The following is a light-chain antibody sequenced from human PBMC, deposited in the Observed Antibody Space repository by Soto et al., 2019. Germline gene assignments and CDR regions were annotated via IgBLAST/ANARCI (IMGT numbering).Light chain of an antibody. V-gene: IGLV2-14*01. Sequence: QSVLTQPASVSGSPGQSITISCTETSSDVVGYVYVSWYQQHPGKAPKLMIYDVSNRPSGVSNGFSGSKSGNTASLTIFGLQADDEADYFCSSYTSSTTPVFGGGTKRTV. CDR1: SSDVVGYVY. CDR2: DVS. J-gene: IGLJ2*01. CDR3: SSYTSSTTPV.